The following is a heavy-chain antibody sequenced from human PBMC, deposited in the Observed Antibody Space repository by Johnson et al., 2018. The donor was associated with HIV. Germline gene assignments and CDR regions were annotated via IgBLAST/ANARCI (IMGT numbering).Heavy chain of an antibody. D-gene: IGHD3-10*01. CDR1: GFTFDDYG. V-gene: IGHV3-20*04. Sequence: VQLVEYGGGVVRPGGSLRLSCAASGFTFDDYGMRWVPPAPGKGLEWVSGINWNGGSTGEADSVKGRFTISRDNSENTLYLQMNSLRAEDTAVYYCARTRHYYEAFDIWGQGTMVTVSS. CDR3: ARTRHYYEAFDI. J-gene: IGHJ3*02. CDR2: INWNGGST.